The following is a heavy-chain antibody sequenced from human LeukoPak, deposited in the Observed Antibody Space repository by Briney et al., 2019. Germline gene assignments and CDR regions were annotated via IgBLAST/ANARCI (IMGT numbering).Heavy chain of an antibody. J-gene: IGHJ4*02. V-gene: IGHV4-34*01. Sequence: SETLSLTCAVYGGSFSGYYWSWIRQPPGKGLEWIGEINHSGSTNYNPSLKSRVTISVDTSKNQFSLKLSSVTAADTAVYYCARGRGHIVVVTATGRPYDYWGQGTLVTVSS. CDR3: ARGRGHIVVVTATGRPYDY. CDR2: INHSGST. D-gene: IGHD2-21*02. CDR1: GGSFSGYY.